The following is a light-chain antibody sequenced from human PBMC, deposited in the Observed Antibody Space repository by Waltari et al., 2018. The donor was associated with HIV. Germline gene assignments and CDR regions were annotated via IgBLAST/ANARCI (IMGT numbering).Light chain of an antibody. J-gene: IGKJ4*01. CDR2: GAS. CDR3: LHYINWPQVT. Sequence: EIVMTQSPATLSVSPGERATLSCRASQSLSSNLAWYQQKPGQAPRLLIYGASTRATGIPARFSGSGSGTEFTLTINSLQSEDFAVYHCLHYINWPQVTFGGGTKVEI. CDR1: QSLSSN. V-gene: IGKV3-15*01.